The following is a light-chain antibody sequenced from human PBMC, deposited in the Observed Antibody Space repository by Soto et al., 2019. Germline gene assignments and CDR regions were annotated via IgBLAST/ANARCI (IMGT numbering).Light chain of an antibody. V-gene: IGKV3-20*01. CDR1: LSVTSRY. J-gene: IGKJ1*01. CDR3: QHYGSSRWT. Sequence: IVLTQFPGTLSLSPGECATLSCRASLSVTSRYFHWYQQKPGQAPRLLIKGASTRAPDIPERFSGSGSGTDFTLTIDRLEPEDFAVYYCQHYGSSRWTFGQGTRVDIK. CDR2: GAS.